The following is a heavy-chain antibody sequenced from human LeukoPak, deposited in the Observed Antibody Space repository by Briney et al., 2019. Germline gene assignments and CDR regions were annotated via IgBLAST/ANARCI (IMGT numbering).Heavy chain of an antibody. D-gene: IGHD2-2*01. CDR3: AREADCSSTSCPARDAFDI. CDR1: GGSISSYY. V-gene: IGHV4-59*01. J-gene: IGHJ3*02. CDR2: IYYSGST. Sequence: SETLSLTCTVSGGSISSYYWSWIRQPPGKGLEWIGYIYYSGSTNYNPSLKSRVTISVDTSKNQFSLKLSSVTAADTAVYYCAREADCSSTSCPARDAFDIWGQGTMVTVSS.